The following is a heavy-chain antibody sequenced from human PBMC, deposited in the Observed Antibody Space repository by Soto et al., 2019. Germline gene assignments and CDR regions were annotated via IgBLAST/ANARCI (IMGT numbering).Heavy chain of an antibody. J-gene: IGHJ5*02. Sequence: ASVKVACKTSGYTFTSYGISWVRQAHGQGLEWMGWISAYNGNTKYAQKLQGRVTMTTDTSTSTAYMELRSLRSDDTAVYYCARGVGSGSYYNQYNWFDPWGQGTLVTVSS. CDR1: GYTFTSYG. D-gene: IGHD3-10*01. V-gene: IGHV1-18*01. CDR3: ARGVGSGSYYNQYNWFDP. CDR2: ISAYNGNT.